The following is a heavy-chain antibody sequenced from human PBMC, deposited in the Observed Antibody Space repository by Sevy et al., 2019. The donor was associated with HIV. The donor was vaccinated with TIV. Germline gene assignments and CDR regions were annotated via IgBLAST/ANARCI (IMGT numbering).Heavy chain of an antibody. Sequence: GGSLRLSCAASGFTFSTYYMTWIRQAPGKGLEWLAYISLSHHTIYYADSVKGRFTISRDNAKNSLYLQMNNLRAGDTATYYCARDLGYSSGWCGPHFDHWGQGALVTVSS. CDR3: ARDLGYSSGWCGPHFDH. D-gene: IGHD6-19*01. J-gene: IGHJ4*02. CDR1: GFTFSTYY. V-gene: IGHV3-11*01. CDR2: ISLSHHTI.